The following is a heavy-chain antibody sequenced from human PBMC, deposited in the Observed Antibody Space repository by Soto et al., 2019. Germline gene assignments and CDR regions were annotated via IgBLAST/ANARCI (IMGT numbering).Heavy chain of an antibody. CDR1: GESITSVGYY. J-gene: IGHJ4*02. Sequence: QVHLQESGPGLVKPSQTLSLTCTVSGESITSVGYYWTWVRQPPGKGAELSGCGSYTGSTFYNSALRSGVTITRHTSQTQCFLDVKSVAVADTAIYFCTRGDSWGQGALVTVSS. CDR2: GSYTGST. CDR3: TRGDS. V-gene: IGHV4-31*03.